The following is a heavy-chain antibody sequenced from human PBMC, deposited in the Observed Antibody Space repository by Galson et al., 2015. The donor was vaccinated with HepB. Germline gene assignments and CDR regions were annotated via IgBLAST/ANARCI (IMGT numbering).Heavy chain of an antibody. CDR1: GFTFSRYA. V-gene: IGHV3-23*01. CDR3: AKDGLMVSNNPYQLHF. CDR2: ITSNGGRT. D-gene: IGHD2-8*01. Sequence: SLRLSCAASGFTFSRYAMTWVRQAPGKGLEWISSITSNGGRTFYTNSEKGRFTISRDNSRNTVVLQLSGLRPEDTAVYYCAKDGLMVSNNPYQLHFWGQGTLVSVSS. J-gene: IGHJ4*02.